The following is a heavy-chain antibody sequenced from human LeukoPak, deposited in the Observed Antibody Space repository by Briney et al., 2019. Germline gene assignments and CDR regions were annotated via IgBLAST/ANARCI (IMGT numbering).Heavy chain of an antibody. CDR2: ISSSSSTI. CDR3: AGGISIIDY. Sequence: PGGSLRLSCAASGFTFSSYSMSWVRQAPGKGLEWVSYISSSSSTIYYAGSVKGRFTISRDNAKNSLYLQMNSLRAEDTAVYYCAGGISIIDYWGQGTLVTVSS. J-gene: IGHJ4*02. CDR1: GFTFSSYS. V-gene: IGHV3-48*01. D-gene: IGHD1-14*01.